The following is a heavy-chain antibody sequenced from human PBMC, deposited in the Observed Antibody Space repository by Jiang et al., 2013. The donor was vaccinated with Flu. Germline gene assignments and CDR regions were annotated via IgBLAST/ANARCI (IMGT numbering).Heavy chain of an antibody. J-gene: IGHJ4*02. D-gene: IGHD3-10*01. Sequence: VQLVESGAEVKKPGESLKISCKGSGYSFTSYWIGWVRQMPGKGLEWMGIIYPGDSDTRYSPSFQGQVTISADKSISTAYLQWSSQKASDTAMYYCARRYYYGSGSKYYFDYWGQGTLVTVSS. CDR2: IYPGDSDT. V-gene: IGHV5-51*01. CDR3: ARRYYYGSGSKYYFDY. CDR1: GYSFTSYW.